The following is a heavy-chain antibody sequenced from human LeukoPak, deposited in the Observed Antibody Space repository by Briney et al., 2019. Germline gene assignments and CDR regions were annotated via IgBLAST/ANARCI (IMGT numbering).Heavy chain of an antibody. Sequence: GGSLRLSCVGSGFTFRSHAMSWVRQAPEKGLEFVSGIYENGGTTYYADSVKGRFSISRDNSKNTPYLQMDSLRGEDAAVYYCAKDFRIGYSAHFDYWGQGALVTVSS. J-gene: IGHJ4*02. V-gene: IGHV3-23*01. D-gene: IGHD2-21*01. CDR1: GFTFRSHA. CDR3: AKDFRIGYSAHFDY. CDR2: IYENGGTT.